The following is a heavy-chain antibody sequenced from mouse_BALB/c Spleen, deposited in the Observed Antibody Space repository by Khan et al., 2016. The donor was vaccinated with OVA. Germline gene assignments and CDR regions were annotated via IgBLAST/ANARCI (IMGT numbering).Heavy chain of an antibody. J-gene: IGHJ3*01. D-gene: IGHD2-10*02. CDR1: GYSFTLYY. V-gene: IGHV1-26*01. CDR3: ARGYDFFAY. Sequence: EVQLQESGPDLVKPGASVKISCKASGYSFTLYYMTWVKQSHGKGLEWIGRVNPNTGGSDYNQEFKGKAILTVDQSSNTAYMELHSLTSEASAVYYCARGYDFFAYWGQGTLVTVSA. CDR2: VNPNTGGS.